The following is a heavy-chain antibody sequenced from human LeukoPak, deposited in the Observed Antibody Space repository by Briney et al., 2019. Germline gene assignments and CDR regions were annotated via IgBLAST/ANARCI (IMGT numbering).Heavy chain of an antibody. Sequence: SETLSLTCTVSGGSISSYYWSWIRQPPGKGLEWIGYIYYSGSTNYNPSLKSRVTISVDTSKNQFSLKLSSVTAADTAVYYCARILRYFDWLLPNYYCYYMDVWGKGTTVTVSS. CDR1: GGSISSYY. D-gene: IGHD3-9*01. CDR3: ARILRYFDWLLPNYYCYYMDV. J-gene: IGHJ6*03. CDR2: IYYSGST. V-gene: IGHV4-59*01.